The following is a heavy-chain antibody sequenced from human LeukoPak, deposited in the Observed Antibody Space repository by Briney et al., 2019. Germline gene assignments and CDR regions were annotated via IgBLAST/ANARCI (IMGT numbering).Heavy chain of an antibody. J-gene: IGHJ3*02. V-gene: IGHV3-48*02. D-gene: IGHD3-22*01. CDR3: ARTLEGRPYYYDSSGDDAFDI. CDR2: ISSSSSTI. Sequence: GGSLRLSCAASGFTFSSYSMNWVRQAPGKGLEWVSYISSSSSTIYYADSVKGRFTISRDNAKNSLYLQMNSLRDEDTAVYYCARTLEGRPYYYDSSGDDAFDIWGQGTMVTVSS. CDR1: GFTFSSYS.